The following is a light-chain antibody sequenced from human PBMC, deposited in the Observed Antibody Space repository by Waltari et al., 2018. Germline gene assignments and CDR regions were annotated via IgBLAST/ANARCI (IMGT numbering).Light chain of an antibody. CDR1: QRVSSY. CDR3: QQRSNGGT. J-gene: IGKJ2*01. V-gene: IGKV3-11*01. CDR2: DAS. Sequence: EIVLTQSPATLSLSPGERATLSCRASQRVSSYLAWYQQKPGQAPRLLIYDASNRATGIPARFSGSGSVTDFTLTISSLEPEDFAVYYCQQRSNGGTFGQGTKLEIK.